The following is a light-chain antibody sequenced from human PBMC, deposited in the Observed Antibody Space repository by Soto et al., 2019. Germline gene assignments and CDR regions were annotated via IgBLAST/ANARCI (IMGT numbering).Light chain of an antibody. Sequence: DIQMTQSPSTLSASVGDRVTITCRASQSISSWLVWYQQKPGKAPKLLIYDASSLVSGVPSRFSGSGSGTEFTLTISRLQPDDFATYYCQQYNSYTYTFGQGTKLEIK. J-gene: IGKJ2*01. CDR3: QQYNSYTYT. CDR2: DAS. CDR1: QSISSW. V-gene: IGKV1-5*01.